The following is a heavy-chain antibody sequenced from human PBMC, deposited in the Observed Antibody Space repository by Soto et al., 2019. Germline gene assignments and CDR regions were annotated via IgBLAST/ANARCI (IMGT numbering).Heavy chain of an antibody. CDR2: IYWDDDK. Sequence: SGPTLVNPTQTLTLTCAFSGFSLTTRAVGVGWIRQPPGKALEWLAVIYWDDDKRYSPSLKSRVSITKDTSKKQVVLTMTNMDHVDTATYYFAHTATSGTWAFDYWGQGILVTVSS. CDR3: AHTATSGTWAFDY. V-gene: IGHV2-5*02. D-gene: IGHD1-26*01. CDR1: GFSLTTRAVG. J-gene: IGHJ4*02.